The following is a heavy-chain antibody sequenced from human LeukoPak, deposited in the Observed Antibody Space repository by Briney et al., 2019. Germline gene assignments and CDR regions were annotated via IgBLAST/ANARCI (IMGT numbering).Heavy chain of an antibody. CDR1: GFTFSSYA. CDR3: AKGFWATVTTYSGGFDP. D-gene: IGHD4-17*01. CDR2: ISGSGGST. V-gene: IGHV3-23*01. J-gene: IGHJ5*02. Sequence: PGGSLRLSCAASGFTFSSYAMSWVRQAPGKGLEWVSAISGSGGSTYYADSVKGRFTISRDNSKNTLYLQMNSLRAEDTAVYYCAKGFWATVTTYSGGFDPWGQGTLVTVSS.